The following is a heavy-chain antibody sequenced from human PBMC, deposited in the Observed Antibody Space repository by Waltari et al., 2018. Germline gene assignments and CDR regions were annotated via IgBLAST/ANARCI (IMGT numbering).Heavy chain of an antibody. CDR3: ARDSGGIVVITRGFDY. V-gene: IGHV4-38-2*02. CDR1: SGYY. J-gene: IGHJ4*02. D-gene: IGHD3-22*01. CDR2: IYHSGST. Sequence: SGYYWGWIRQPPGKGLEWIGSIYHSGSTYYNPSLKSRVTISVDTSKNQFSLKLSSVTAADTAVYYCARDSGGIVVITRGFDYWGQGTLVTVSS.